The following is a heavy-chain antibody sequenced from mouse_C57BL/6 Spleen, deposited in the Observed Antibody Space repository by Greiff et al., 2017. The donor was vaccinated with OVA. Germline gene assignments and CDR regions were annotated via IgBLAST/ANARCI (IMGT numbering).Heavy chain of an antibody. J-gene: IGHJ3*01. CDR1: GYTFTSYW. V-gene: IGHV1-52*01. Sequence: VQLQQPGAELVRPGSSVKLSCKASGYTFTSYWMHWVKQRPIQGLEWIGNIDPSDSETHYNQKFKDKATCTVDKSSSTAYMQLSSLTSEDSAVYYCVASYYSNYWFAYWGQGTLVTVSA. CDR2: IDPSDSET. CDR3: VASYYSNYWFAY. D-gene: IGHD2-5*01.